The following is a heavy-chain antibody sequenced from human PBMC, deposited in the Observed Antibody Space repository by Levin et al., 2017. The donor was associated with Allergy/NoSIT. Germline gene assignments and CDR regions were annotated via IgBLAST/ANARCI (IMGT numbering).Heavy chain of an antibody. J-gene: IGHJ4*02. CDR2: ISYDGSNK. CDR3: LPPDLLGY. Sequence: GGSLRLSCAASGFTFSSYGMHWVRQAPGKGLEWVAVISYDGSNKYYADSVKGRFTISRDNSKNTLYLQMNSLRAEDTAVYYCLPPDLLGYWGQGTLVTVSS. CDR1: GFTFSSYG. V-gene: IGHV3-30*03. D-gene: IGHD1-14*01.